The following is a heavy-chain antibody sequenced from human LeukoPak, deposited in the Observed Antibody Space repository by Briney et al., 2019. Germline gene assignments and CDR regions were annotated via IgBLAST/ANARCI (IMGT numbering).Heavy chain of an antibody. V-gene: IGHV4-34*01. CDR3: ARREELLWFGEPDSLETLVHNWFDP. CDR1: GGSFSGYY. Sequence: SETLSLTCAVYGGSFSGYYWSWIRQPPGKGLEWIGEINHSGSTNYNPSLKSRVTISVDTSKNQFSLKLSSVTAADTAVYYCARREELLWFGEPDSLETLVHNWFDPWGQGTLVTVSS. CDR2: INHSGST. J-gene: IGHJ5*02. D-gene: IGHD3-10*01.